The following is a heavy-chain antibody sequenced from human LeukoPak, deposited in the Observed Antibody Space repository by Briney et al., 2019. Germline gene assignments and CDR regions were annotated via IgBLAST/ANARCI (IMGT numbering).Heavy chain of an antibody. V-gene: IGHV3-23*01. CDR1: GFTFRRYA. CDR2: ISGSGGST. J-gene: IGHJ4*02. D-gene: IGHD3-22*01. CDR3: AKGGSGDYPYYVFDY. Sequence: GGSLRLSCAASGFTFRRYAMSWVRQAPGKGLEWVSAISGSGGSTYYADSVQGRFPISRDNSKNTLYLQMNSLGAEDTAVYYCAKGGSGDYPYYVFDYWGQGTLVTVSS.